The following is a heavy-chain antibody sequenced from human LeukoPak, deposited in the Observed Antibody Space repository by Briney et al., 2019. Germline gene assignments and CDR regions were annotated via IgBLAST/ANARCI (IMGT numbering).Heavy chain of an antibody. J-gene: IGHJ5*02. D-gene: IGHD3-16*02. Sequence: GGSLRLSCAASGFIFSSYGMHWVRQAPDKGLEWVAFIRYDGSRKYYADSVKGRFTISRDNSKNTLYLQMNSLRAEDTAVYYCAKAYDYVWGSDRYPPAWGQGTLVTVSS. CDR1: GFIFSSYG. CDR2: IRYDGSRK. V-gene: IGHV3-30*02. CDR3: AKAYDYVWGSDRYPPA.